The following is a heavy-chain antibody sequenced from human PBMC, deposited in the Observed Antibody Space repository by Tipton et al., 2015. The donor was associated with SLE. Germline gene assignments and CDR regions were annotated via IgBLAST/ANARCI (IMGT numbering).Heavy chain of an antibody. D-gene: IGHD5-24*01. V-gene: IGHV3-53*05. Sequence: SLRLSCAASGFTVSSNYMSWVRQAPGKGLEWVSVIYSGGRTYYADSVKGRFTISRDNSKNTLYLQMNSLTAEDTAVYYCARVSRDDYNHNWFDPWGQGTLVTVSS. CDR1: GFTVSSNY. J-gene: IGHJ5*02. CDR2: IYSGGRT. CDR3: ARVSRDDYNHNWFDP.